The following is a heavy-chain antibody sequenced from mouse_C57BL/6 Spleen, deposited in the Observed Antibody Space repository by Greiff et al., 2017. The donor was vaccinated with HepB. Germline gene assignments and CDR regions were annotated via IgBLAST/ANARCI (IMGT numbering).Heavy chain of an antibody. J-gene: IGHJ2*01. CDR2: IYPGDGDT. V-gene: IGHV1-82*01. CDR1: GYAFSSSW. D-gene: IGHD2-1*01. CDR3: ARRRFYGNYDYFDY. Sequence: VQGVESGPELVKPGASVKISCKASGYAFSSSWMNWVKQRPGKGLEWIGRIYPGDGDTNYNGKFKGKATLTADKSSSTAYMQLSSLTSEDSAVYFCARRRFYGNYDYFDYWGQGTTLTVSS.